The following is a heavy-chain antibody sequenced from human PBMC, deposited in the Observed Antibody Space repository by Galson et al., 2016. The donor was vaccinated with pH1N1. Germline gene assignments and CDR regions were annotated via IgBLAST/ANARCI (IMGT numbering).Heavy chain of an antibody. J-gene: IGHJ3*02. Sequence: SVKVSCKASGFTFSNHGINWVRQAPGQGLEWMGWINTKTGNTTYAQGFTGRFVFSLDTSVNTAYLQINSLKADDTAVYYCARETPSPSPTVLRYFYWSRGLSAFDMWGRGTLVTVSS. CDR3: ARETPSPSPTVLRYFYWSRGLSAFDM. CDR2: INTKTGNT. V-gene: IGHV7-4-1*02. CDR1: GFTFSNHG. D-gene: IGHD3-9*01.